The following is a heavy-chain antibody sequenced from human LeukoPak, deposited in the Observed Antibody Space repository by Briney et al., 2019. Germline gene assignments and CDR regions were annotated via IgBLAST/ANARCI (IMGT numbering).Heavy chain of an antibody. CDR3: ARVAGIAVAGDY. CDR1: RFTFSSYG. CDR2: ISYDGSNK. D-gene: IGHD6-19*01. Sequence: GGSLRLSCAASRFTFSSYGMHWVRQAPGKGLEWVAVISYDGSNKYYADSVKGRFTISRDNSKNTPYLQMNSLRAEDTAVYYCARVAGIAVAGDYWGQGTLVAVSS. V-gene: IGHV3-30*03. J-gene: IGHJ4*02.